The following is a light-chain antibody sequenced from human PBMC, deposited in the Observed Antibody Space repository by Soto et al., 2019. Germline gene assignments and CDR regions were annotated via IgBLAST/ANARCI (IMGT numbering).Light chain of an antibody. J-gene: IGLJ1*01. Sequence: QSVLTQPPSASGSPGQSVTISCTGTSSDVGGYNYVSWYQQHPGKAPKLMIYKVTKRPSGVPDRFSGSKSGNTASLTVSGLQAEDEAAYYCSSYAGSNIFYVFGTGTKLTVL. CDR2: KVT. CDR1: SSDVGGYNY. V-gene: IGLV2-8*01. CDR3: SSYAGSNIFYV.